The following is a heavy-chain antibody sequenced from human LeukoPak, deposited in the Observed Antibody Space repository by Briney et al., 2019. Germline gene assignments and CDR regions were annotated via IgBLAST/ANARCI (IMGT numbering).Heavy chain of an antibody. CDR3: ASYGGNSNVDY. Sequence: SETLSLTCTVSGGPISSGDYYWSWIRQPPGKGLEWIGYIYYSGSTYYNPSLKSRVTISVDTSKNQFSLKLSSVTAADTAVYYCASYGGNSNVDYWGQGTLVTVSS. J-gene: IGHJ4*02. V-gene: IGHV4-30-4*01. CDR1: GGPISSGDYY. CDR2: IYYSGST. D-gene: IGHD4-23*01.